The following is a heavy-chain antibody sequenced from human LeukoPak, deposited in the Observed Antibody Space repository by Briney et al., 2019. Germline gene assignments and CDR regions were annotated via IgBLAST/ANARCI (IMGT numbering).Heavy chain of an antibody. J-gene: IGHJ5*02. Sequence: SQTLSLTCAISGDSVSSNNAAWNWIRQSPSRGLEWLGRTYYRSKWYNDYAVSVKSRITINPDTSKNQFSLQLDSVTPEGTAVYYCARGLYDSSGYLNWFDPWGQGTLVTVSS. D-gene: IGHD3-22*01. CDR3: ARGLYDSSGYLNWFDP. CDR2: TYYRSKWYN. V-gene: IGHV6-1*01. CDR1: GDSVSSNNAA.